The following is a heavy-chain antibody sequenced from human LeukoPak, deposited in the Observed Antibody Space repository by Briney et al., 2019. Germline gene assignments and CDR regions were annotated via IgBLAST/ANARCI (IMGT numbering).Heavy chain of an antibody. CDR3: ARHIMIVVTEYHFDD. CDR2: VSHSGTT. D-gene: IGHD3-22*01. V-gene: IGHV4-39*01. Sequence: SETLSPTCTVSGGSISTSGYFWGWIRQSPGKGLEWIGSVSHSGTTYYNPPLQSRVTISVDTSKNQFSLELRSATAADTAVYYCARHIMIVVTEYHFDDWGQGTQVSVFS. J-gene: IGHJ4*02. CDR1: GGSISTSGYF.